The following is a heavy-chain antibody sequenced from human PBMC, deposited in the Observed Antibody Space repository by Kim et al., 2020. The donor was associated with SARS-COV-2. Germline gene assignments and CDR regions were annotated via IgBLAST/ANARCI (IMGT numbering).Heavy chain of an antibody. V-gene: IGHV4-34*01. CDR3: ARTDIVVVPAYFDY. D-gene: IGHD2-2*01. CDR2: INHSGST. Sequence: SETLSLTCAVYGGSFSGYYWSWIRQPPGKGLEWIGEINHSGSTNYNPSLKSRVTISVDTSKNQFSLKLSSVTAADTAVYYCARTDIVVVPAYFDYWSQGTLVTVSS. CDR1: GGSFSGYY. J-gene: IGHJ4*02.